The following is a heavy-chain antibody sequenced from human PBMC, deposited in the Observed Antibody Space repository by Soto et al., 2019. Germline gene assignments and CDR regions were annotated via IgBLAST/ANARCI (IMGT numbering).Heavy chain of an antibody. CDR2: IIPIFGTA. CDR1: GGTFSSYA. J-gene: IGHJ6*04. V-gene: IGHV1-69*13. Sequence: SVKVSCKASGGTFSSYAISWVRQAPGQGLEWMGGIIPIFGTANYAQKFQGRVTITADESTSTAYMELSSLRSEDTAVYYCATSGKPTRNYYSGMAVGAKGPTVTVS. CDR3: ATSGKPTRNYYSGMAV. D-gene: IGHD3-10*01.